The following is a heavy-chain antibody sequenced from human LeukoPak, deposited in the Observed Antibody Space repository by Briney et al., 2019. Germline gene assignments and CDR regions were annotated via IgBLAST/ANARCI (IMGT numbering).Heavy chain of an antibody. CDR1: GFTFSSYA. V-gene: IGHV3-23*01. Sequence: PGRSLRLSCAASGFTFSSYAMHWVRQAPGKGLEWVSAISGSGGSTYYADSVKGRFTISRDNSKNTLYLQMNSLRAEDTAVYYCAKDWRPEYYDSSGYGYFDYWGQGTLVTVSS. CDR3: AKDWRPEYYDSSGYGYFDY. CDR2: ISGSGGST. J-gene: IGHJ4*02. D-gene: IGHD3-22*01.